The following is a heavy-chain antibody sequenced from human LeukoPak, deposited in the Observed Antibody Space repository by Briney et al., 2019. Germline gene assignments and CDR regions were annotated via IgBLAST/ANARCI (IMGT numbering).Heavy chain of an antibody. CDR1: GGSFSGYY. CDR3: ARHVGGAAAGTFYYYYYYMDV. Sequence: PSETLSLTCAVYGGSFSGYYWSWIRQPPGKGLEWIGEINHSGSTYYNPSLKSRVTISVDTSKNQFSLKLSSVTAADTAVYYCARHVGGAAAGTFYYYYYYMDVWGKGTTVTISS. J-gene: IGHJ6*03. D-gene: IGHD6-13*01. V-gene: IGHV4-34*01. CDR2: INHSGST.